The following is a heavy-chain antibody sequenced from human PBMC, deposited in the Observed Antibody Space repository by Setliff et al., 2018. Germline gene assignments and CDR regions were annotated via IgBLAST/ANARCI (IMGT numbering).Heavy chain of an antibody. CDR2: IIPFFRTA. CDR3: VKAGGKGFCPGGSCELFDS. V-gene: IGHV1-69*05. CDR1: GGTFSNYA. D-gene: IGHD2-15*01. Sequence: ASVKVSCKASGGTFSNYAVNWVRQAPGQGLEWMGGIIPFFRTANYAQNFQDRVTITTDKTTSTAFMELSSLRSEDTAVYYCVKAGGKGFCPGGSCELFDSWGQGTLVTVSS. J-gene: IGHJ4*02.